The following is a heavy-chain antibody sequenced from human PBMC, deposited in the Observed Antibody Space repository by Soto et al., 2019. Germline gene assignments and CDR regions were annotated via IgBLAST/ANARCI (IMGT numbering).Heavy chain of an antibody. J-gene: IGHJ6*02. D-gene: IGHD4-4*01. Sequence: SETLSLTCAVYGGSFSGYYWSWIRQPPGKGLEWIGEINHSGSTNYNPYLKSRVTISVDTSKNQFSLKLSSVTAADTTVYFCARGRVRDGYSKYYYYYGMDVWGQGTTVTVSS. V-gene: IGHV4-34*01. CDR2: INHSGST. CDR3: ARGRVRDGYSKYYYYYGMDV. CDR1: GGSFSGYY.